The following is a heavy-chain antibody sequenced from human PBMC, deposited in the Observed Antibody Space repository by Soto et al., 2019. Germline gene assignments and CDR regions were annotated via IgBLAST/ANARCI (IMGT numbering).Heavy chain of an antibody. CDR2: ISYDGSKK. Sequence: QVQLVESGGGVVQPGRSLRLSCAASGFTFSSYGMHWVRQAPGKGLEWVAVISYDGSKKYYADSVKGRFTISRDNSKNTLYLQMNSLRAEDTAVYYCAKDPRPGIAAAGSLVRLYFDYWGQGTLVTVSS. J-gene: IGHJ4*02. CDR3: AKDPRPGIAAAGSLVRLYFDY. V-gene: IGHV3-30*18. CDR1: GFTFSSYG. D-gene: IGHD6-13*01.